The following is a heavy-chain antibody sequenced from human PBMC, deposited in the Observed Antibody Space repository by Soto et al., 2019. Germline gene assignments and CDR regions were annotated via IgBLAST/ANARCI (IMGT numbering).Heavy chain of an antibody. Sequence: GGSLRLSCAASGFTFSSYGMHWVRQAPGKGLEWVAVIWYDGSNKYYADSVKGRFTISRDNSKNTLYLQMNSLSAEDTAVYYCARFGDYRIKSGNAFDIWGQGTMVTVSS. CDR2: IWYDGSNK. CDR1: GFTFSSYG. CDR3: ARFGDYRIKSGNAFDI. V-gene: IGHV3-33*01. D-gene: IGHD4-17*01. J-gene: IGHJ3*02.